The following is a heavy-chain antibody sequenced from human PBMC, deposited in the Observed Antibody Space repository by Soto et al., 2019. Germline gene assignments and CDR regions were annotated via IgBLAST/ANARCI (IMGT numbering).Heavy chain of an antibody. CDR2: INAGNGNT. J-gene: IGHJ4*02. CDR1: GDSFNSYD. Sequence: ASLKDPCRDSGDSFNSYDIHWGRQAPGKKLEWMGWINAGNGNTKYSQKFQGRVTITRDTSASTAYMELSSLRSEDTAVYYCARAGYCSSTSCYAPFDYWGQGTLVTVSS. V-gene: IGHV1-3*01. D-gene: IGHD2-2*01. CDR3: ARAGYCSSTSCYAPFDY.